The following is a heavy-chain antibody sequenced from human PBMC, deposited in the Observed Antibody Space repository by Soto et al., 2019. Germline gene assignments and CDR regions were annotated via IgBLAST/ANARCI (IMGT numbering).Heavy chain of an antibody. V-gene: IGHV3-30*18. J-gene: IGHJ4*02. Sequence: GGSLRLSCAASGFTFSSYDMHWVRQAPGKGLEWVAVISYHGIDKYYADSVRGRFTISRDNSKDTLYLQMNSLRADDTAVYYCAKDGPYSYDFGCYFAHWGQGTPVTVSS. CDR1: GFTFSSYD. CDR3: AKDGPYSYDFGCYFAH. CDR2: ISYHGIDK. D-gene: IGHD3-3*01.